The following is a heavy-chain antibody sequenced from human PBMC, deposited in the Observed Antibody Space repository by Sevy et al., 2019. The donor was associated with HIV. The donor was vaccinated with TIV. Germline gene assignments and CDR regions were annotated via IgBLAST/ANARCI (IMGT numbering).Heavy chain of an antibody. CDR3: AKEGYDILTGFEPGNFDS. CDR2: ISYDGTIK. V-gene: IGHV3-30*18. D-gene: IGHD3-9*01. CDR1: GFTFGSYG. Sequence: GGSLRLSCAASGFTFGSYGMHWVRQAPGKGLEWVAVISYDGTIKSYADSVRGRFSISRDNADSTLYLLMDSLRAEDTAVYYCAKEGYDILTGFEPGNFDSWGQGTLVNVSS. J-gene: IGHJ4*02.